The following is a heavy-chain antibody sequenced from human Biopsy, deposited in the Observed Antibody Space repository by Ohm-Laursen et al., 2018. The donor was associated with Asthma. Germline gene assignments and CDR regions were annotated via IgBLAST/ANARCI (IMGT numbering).Heavy chain of an antibody. V-gene: IGHV3-30-3*01. J-gene: IGHJ4*02. D-gene: IGHD6-19*01. Sequence: SLRLSCAASGFTFSSYAMHWVRQAPGKGLEWVAVISYGGSNKYYADSVKGRFTISRDNSKNTLYLQMNSLRAEDTAVYYCAREGIAVAHFDYWGQGTLVTVSS. CDR3: AREGIAVAHFDY. CDR1: GFTFSSYA. CDR2: ISYGGSNK.